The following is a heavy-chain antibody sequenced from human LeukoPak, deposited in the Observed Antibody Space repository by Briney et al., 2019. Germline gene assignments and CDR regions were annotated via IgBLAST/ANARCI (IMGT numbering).Heavy chain of an antibody. Sequence: PRASVTVSCKASGYTFTSYDINWVRQATGQGLEWMGWMNPNSGNTGYAQKFQGRVTMTRNTSMSTAYMELSSLRSEDTAVYYCARGLGYYDILTGYYDYYYYGMDVWGQGTTVTVSS. J-gene: IGHJ6*02. CDR3: ARGLGYYDILTGYYDYYYYGMDV. CDR2: MNPNSGNT. CDR1: GYTFTSYD. D-gene: IGHD3-9*01. V-gene: IGHV1-8*01.